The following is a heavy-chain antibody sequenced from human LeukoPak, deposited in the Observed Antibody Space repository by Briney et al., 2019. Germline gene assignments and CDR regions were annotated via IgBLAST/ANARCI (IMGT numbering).Heavy chain of an antibody. Sequence: SGTLSLTCAVSGAPISSNNWWRSWVREPPGKGLEWIGEIYHSGSTNYNPSLKSRVTMSVDKSKNQFSLKLSSVTAADTAVYYCASAEPRGIIWYPYWGQGTLFTVSS. CDR3: ASAEPRGIIWYPY. CDR1: GAPISSNNW. D-gene: IGHD6-13*01. V-gene: IGHV4-4*02. CDR2: IYHSGST. J-gene: IGHJ4*02.